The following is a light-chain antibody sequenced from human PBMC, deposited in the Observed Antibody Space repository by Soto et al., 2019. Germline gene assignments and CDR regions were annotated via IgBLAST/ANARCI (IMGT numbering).Light chain of an antibody. J-gene: IGLJ3*02. V-gene: IGLV2-23*01. CDR3: YPFAGRSTCIWV. CDR2: EGT. CDR1: NNDVGVYNF. Sequence: QSVLTQPASVSGSPGQSITISCTGTNNDVGVYNFVSWYQQYPGKAPKLMIYEGTKRPSGVSTRFSGSKSDSAASLTISGIQAEDEADYYCYPFAGRSTCIWVFGGGTKVTVL.